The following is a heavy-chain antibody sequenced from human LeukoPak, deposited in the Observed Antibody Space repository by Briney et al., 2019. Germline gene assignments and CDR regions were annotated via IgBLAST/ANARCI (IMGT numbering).Heavy chain of an antibody. V-gene: IGHV3-43*01. CDR3: AKGSTSSAYVHFDY. J-gene: IGHJ4*02. Sequence: GGSLRLSCAASRFTFGDYTLHWVRQAPGKGLEWVSLISWDGGTTYYSDSVKGRITISRDNSKNSLYLQMNSLRTEDTALYYCAKGSTSSAYVHFDYWGQGTLVTVSS. D-gene: IGHD6-19*01. CDR2: ISWDGGTT. CDR1: RFTFGDYT.